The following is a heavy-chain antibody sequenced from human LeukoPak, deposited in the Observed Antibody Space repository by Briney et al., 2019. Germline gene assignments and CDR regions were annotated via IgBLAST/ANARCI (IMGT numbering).Heavy chain of an antibody. D-gene: IGHD4-23*01. J-gene: IGHJ4*02. Sequence: SETLSLTCTVSGGSISSYYWSWIRQPPGKGLEWIGYIYYSGSTNYNPSLESRVTISVDTSKNQFSLKLSSVTAADTAVYYCARALYGGNLYFDYWGQGTLVTVSS. V-gene: IGHV4-59*08. CDR1: GGSISSYY. CDR2: IYYSGST. CDR3: ARALYGGNLYFDY.